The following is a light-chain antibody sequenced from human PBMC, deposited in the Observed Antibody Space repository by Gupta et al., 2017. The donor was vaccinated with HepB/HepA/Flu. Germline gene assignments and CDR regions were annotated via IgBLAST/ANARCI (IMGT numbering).Light chain of an antibody. CDR3: QQDDNWPPS. J-gene: IGKJ1*01. V-gene: IGKV3-15*01. Sequence: ETVMTQSPATRSVSPGERATLSCRASQNVSSNLDWYQRKPGQAPRLLIYCASARATGIPARFSGSGSGTEFTLTISSLQSEDFVVYYCQQDDNWPPSFGQGTKVEIK. CDR1: QNVSSN. CDR2: CAS.